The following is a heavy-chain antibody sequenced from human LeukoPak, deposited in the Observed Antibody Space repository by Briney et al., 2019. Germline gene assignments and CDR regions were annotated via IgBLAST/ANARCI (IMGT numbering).Heavy chain of an antibody. CDR2: ISGSGGST. CDR3: AKGVGYCNGGSCQQFDY. V-gene: IGHV3-23*01. D-gene: IGHD2-15*01. CDR1: GFTFSSYA. Sequence: PGGSLRLSCAASGFTFSSYAMSWVRQAPGKGLDWVSAISGSGGSTYYADSVKGRFTISRDNSKNTRYLQMNSLRAEDTAVYYCAKGVGYCNGGSCQQFDYWGQGTLVTVSS. J-gene: IGHJ4*02.